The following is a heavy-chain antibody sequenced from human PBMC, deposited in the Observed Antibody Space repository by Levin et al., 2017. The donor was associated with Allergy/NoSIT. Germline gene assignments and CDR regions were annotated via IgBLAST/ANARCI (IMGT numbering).Heavy chain of an antibody. Sequence: ASVKVSCKASGYSFSAYGFHWVRQAPGQGLEWMGRITAGNGDTLYSQKFQGRVAFSRDTSASTAYMELNSLTSEDTAVYYCARHWSSAGSYFDYWCQGTLVTVSS. V-gene: IGHV1-3*01. CDR2: ITAGNGDT. CDR3: ARHWSSAGSYFDY. CDR1: GYSFSAYG. D-gene: IGHD6-25*01. J-gene: IGHJ4*02.